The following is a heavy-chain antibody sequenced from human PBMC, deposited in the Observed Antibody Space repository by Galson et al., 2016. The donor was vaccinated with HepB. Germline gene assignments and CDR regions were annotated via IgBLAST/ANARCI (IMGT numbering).Heavy chain of an antibody. CDR1: GGSFASYT. J-gene: IGHJ4*02. Sequence: SVKVSCKASGGSFASYTINWVRQAAGQGLEWVGWINPHTGKSGYTQKFQGRVPMTRDASITTAYRDLTSLRSVDMAVYYCARGGDGPIYYGTSGFDLWGQGSLVTVSS. CDR3: ARGGDGPIYYGTSGFDL. CDR2: INPHTGKS. D-gene: IGHD3-22*01. V-gene: IGHV1-8*02.